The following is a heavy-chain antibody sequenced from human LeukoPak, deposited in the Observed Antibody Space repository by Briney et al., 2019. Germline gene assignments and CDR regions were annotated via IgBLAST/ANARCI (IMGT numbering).Heavy chain of an antibody. V-gene: IGHV1-18*01. D-gene: IGHD6-19*01. CDR3: ARDPSNTSGWYIYFDY. Sequence: ASVKVSCKASGYTFNRHGISWARQAPGQGLEWMGWISAYNGDTKYAQKFQGRVTLTIDTSTSTAYMELMSLRSDDTAMYYCARDPSNTSGWYIYFDYWGQGTLVTVSS. CDR2: ISAYNGDT. J-gene: IGHJ4*02. CDR1: GYTFNRHG.